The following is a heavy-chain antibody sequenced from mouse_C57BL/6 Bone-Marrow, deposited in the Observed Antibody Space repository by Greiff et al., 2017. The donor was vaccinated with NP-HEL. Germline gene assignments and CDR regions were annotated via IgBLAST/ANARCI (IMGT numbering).Heavy chain of an antibody. J-gene: IGHJ4*01. Sequence: EVKLMESGGGLVQPGESLKLSCESNEYEFPSHDMSWVRKTPEKRLELVAAINSDVGSTYYPDTMERRFIISRDNTKKTLYLQMSSLRSEDTALYYCAGHDGYSYYAMDYWGQGTSVTVSS. CDR1: EYEFPSHD. CDR3: AGHDGYSYYAMDY. V-gene: IGHV5-2*01. D-gene: IGHD2-3*01. CDR2: INSDVGST.